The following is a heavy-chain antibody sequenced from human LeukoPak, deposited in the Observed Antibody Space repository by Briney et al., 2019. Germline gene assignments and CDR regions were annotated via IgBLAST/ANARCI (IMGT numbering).Heavy chain of an antibody. Sequence: GGSLRLSCAASGFTFSHYWMSWVRQAPGKGLEWVANIKQDRSEKYYVDSVKGRFTISRDNAKNSLYLQMNSLRAEDTAVYYCASLEHSSSSSLYYYYYMDVWGKGTTVTVSS. CDR1: GFTFSHYW. CDR3: ASLEHSSSSSLYYYYYMDV. V-gene: IGHV3-7*01. J-gene: IGHJ6*03. CDR2: IKQDRSEK. D-gene: IGHD6-6*01.